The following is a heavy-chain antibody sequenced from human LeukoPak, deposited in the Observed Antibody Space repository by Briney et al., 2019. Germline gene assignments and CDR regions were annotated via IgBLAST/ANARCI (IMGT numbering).Heavy chain of an antibody. V-gene: IGHV3-23*01. CDR1: GFTFINYA. CDR3: AKRPPKDKFGSSLLDF. Sequence: SGGSLRLSCAASGFTFINYALRWVRQAPGKGLECVSTISGSGGSTYYADSVKGRFTISIDNSKNTLYLQMNSLIAEDTAVYYCAKRPPKDKFGSSLLDFWGQGTLVTVSS. J-gene: IGHJ4*02. D-gene: IGHD2-15*01. CDR2: ISGSGGST.